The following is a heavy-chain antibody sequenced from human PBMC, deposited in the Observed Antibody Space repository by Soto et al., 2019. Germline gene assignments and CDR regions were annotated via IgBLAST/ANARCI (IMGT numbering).Heavy chain of an antibody. J-gene: IGHJ5*02. CDR2: ISLYSDGT. D-gene: IGHD2-2*01. Sequence: ASVKVSCKTSGYTFSNYGITWVRQAPGQPLEWLGWISLYSDGTNYAQKFQGRVSMTTDTSTTTAYMELRSLRSDDTAVYYCARVVPGAEAWFGPWGQGTRVTVSS. V-gene: IGHV1-18*01. CDR3: ARVVPGAEAWFGP. CDR1: GYTFSNYG.